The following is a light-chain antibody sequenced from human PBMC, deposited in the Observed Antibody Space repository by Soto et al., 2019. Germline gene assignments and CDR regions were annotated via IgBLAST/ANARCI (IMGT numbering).Light chain of an antibody. V-gene: IGKV3D-15*01. CDR1: QSVNSN. Sequence: EVVMTQSPATLSVSPGERATLSCRASQSVNSNHLAWYQQKPGQPPRLLIYGISTRATGIPDRFSASGSGTEFTLTISSLQPEDFAIYYCQQHTQWPITFGQGTRLEMK. CDR3: QQHTQWPIT. CDR2: GIS. J-gene: IGKJ5*01.